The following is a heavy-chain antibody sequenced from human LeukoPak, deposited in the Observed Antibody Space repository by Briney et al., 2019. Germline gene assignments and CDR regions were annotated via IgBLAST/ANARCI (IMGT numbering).Heavy chain of an antibody. CDR3: ANRGGSGSYSPFCFDH. CDR2: ISGGST. D-gene: IGHD3-10*01. CDR1: GFTFSSYA. V-gene: IGHV3-23*01. J-gene: IGHJ4*02. Sequence: PTGGSLRLSCAASGFTFSSYAMSWVRQAPGKGLEWVSVISGGSTYYADSVKGRFTISRDNSKSTLYLQMNSLRAEDTAVYYCANRGGSGSYSPFCFDHWGQGTLVTVSS.